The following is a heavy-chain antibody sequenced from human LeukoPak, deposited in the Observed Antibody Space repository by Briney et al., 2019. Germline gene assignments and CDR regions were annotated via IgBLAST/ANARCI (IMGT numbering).Heavy chain of an antibody. Sequence: SETLSLTCAVYGGSFSGYYWSWIRQPPGKGPEWIGYIFSSGSAAYNPSLRSRVTASIDTSKNQFSLKLSSVTAADTAVYYCARWYCSGGTCFHLDDWGQGTLVTVSS. CDR1: GGSFSGYY. D-gene: IGHD2-15*01. J-gene: IGHJ4*02. CDR3: ARWYCSGGTCFHLDD. CDR2: IFSSGSA. V-gene: IGHV4-59*08.